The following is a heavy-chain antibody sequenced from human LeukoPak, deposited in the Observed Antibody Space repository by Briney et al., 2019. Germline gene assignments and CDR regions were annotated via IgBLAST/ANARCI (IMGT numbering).Heavy chain of an antibody. D-gene: IGHD6-6*01. CDR1: GYSISSSNW. CDR2: IYYSGST. V-gene: IGHV4-28*01. CDR3: ASVSARPDYYFDS. Sequence: PSDTLSLTCAVSGYSISSSNWWGWIRQPPGKGLEWIGYIYYSGSTYYSPSLKGRVTMSIDTSKNQFSLKLSSVTAVDTAMYYCASVSARPDYYFDSWGQGTLVTVSS. J-gene: IGHJ4*02.